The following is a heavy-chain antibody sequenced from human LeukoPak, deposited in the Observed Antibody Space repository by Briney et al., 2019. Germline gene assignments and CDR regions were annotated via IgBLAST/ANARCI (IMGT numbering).Heavy chain of an antibody. J-gene: IGHJ4*02. V-gene: IGHV1-69*01. Sequence: SVKVSCKASGGTFSSYAISWVRQAPGQGLEWMGGIIPIFGTANYAQKFQGRVTITADESTSTAYMELSSLRSEDTAVYYCAADLTYSSGWSPNPLYYFDYWGQGTLVTVSS. CDR1: GGTFSSYA. D-gene: IGHD6-19*01. CDR2: IIPIFGTA. CDR3: AADLTYSSGWSPNPLYYFDY.